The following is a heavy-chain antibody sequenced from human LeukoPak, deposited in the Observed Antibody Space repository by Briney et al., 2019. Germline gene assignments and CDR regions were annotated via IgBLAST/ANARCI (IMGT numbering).Heavy chain of an antibody. Sequence: PGGSLRLSCAASGFTFSNAWMSWVRQAPGKGLEWVGRIKSKTDGGTTDYAAPVKGRFTISRDDSKNTLYLQMNSLRAEDTAVYYCARVRPPSCTNGVCYNSDAFDIWGQGTMVTVSS. V-gene: IGHV3-15*01. J-gene: IGHJ3*02. D-gene: IGHD2-8*01. CDR2: IKSKTDGGTT. CDR1: GFTFSNAW. CDR3: ARVRPPSCTNGVCYNSDAFDI.